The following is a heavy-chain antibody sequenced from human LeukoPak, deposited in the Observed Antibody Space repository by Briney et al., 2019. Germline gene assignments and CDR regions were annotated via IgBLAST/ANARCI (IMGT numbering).Heavy chain of an antibody. CDR3: ARAGYYDSSGYGSDY. CDR1: GFTFSSYA. V-gene: IGHV3-33*08. J-gene: IGHJ4*02. Sequence: PGGSLRLSCAASGFTFSSYAMSWVRQAPGKGLEWVAVIWYDGSNKYYADSVKGRFTISRDNSKNTLYLQMNSLRAEDTAVYYCARAGYYDSSGYGSDYWGQGTLVTVSS. D-gene: IGHD3-22*01. CDR2: IWYDGSNK.